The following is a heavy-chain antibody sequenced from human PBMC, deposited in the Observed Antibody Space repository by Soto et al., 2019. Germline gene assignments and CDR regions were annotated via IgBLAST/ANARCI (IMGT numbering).Heavy chain of an antibody. D-gene: IGHD5-18*01. CDR2: IYYSGST. J-gene: IGHJ4*02. Sequence: SETLSLTCTVSGGSVSSGSYYWSWIRQPPGKGLEWIGYIYYSGSTNYNPSLKSRVTISVDTSKNQFSLKLSSVTAADTAMYYCARDGNFALRGYSFAFDLWGQGTLVTVSS. CDR3: ARDGNFALRGYSFAFDL. CDR1: GGSVSSGSYY. V-gene: IGHV4-61*01.